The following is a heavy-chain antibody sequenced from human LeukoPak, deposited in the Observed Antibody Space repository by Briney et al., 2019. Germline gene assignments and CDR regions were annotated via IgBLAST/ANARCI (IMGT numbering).Heavy chain of an antibody. J-gene: IGHJ4*02. Sequence: SETLSLTCTVSGGSLTGTYYYWGWVRQPPGKGLEWIGSISYSGAGYYNPSLKSRVTISVDTSKNLFSLKLSSVTAADTAVHYCARHNYYGSNYFDSWGQGTLVTVSS. CDR2: ISYSGAG. D-gene: IGHD3-10*01. CDR1: GGSLTGTYYY. V-gene: IGHV4-39*01. CDR3: ARHNYYGSNYFDS.